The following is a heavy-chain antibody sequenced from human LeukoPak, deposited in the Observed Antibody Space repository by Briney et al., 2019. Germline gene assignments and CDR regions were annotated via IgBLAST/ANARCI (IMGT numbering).Heavy chain of an antibody. J-gene: IGHJ4*02. V-gene: IGHV3-53*01. D-gene: IGHD2-15*01. CDR3: ARLGLCSGGSCYSGYFDY. CDR2: IYSGGST. Sequence: GGSLRLSCAASGFTVSSNYMSWVRQAPGKGLEWVSVIYSGGSTYYADSVKGRFTISRDNSKNTLYLQMNSLRAEDAAVYYCARLGLCSGGSCYSGYFDYWGQGTLVTVSS. CDR1: GFTVSSNY.